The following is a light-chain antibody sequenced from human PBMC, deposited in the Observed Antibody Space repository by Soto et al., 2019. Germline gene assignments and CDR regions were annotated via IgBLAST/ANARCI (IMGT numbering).Light chain of an antibody. Sequence: EIVLTQSPGTLSLSPGERATLSCRASQSVSSSYLAWYQQKPGQAPRLLIYGASIRATGIPDRFSGSGSGTDFTLTISRLEPEDAAVYYCQQFGGSTRTFGQGTRVEIK. V-gene: IGKV3-20*01. J-gene: IGKJ1*01. CDR2: GAS. CDR1: QSVSSSY. CDR3: QQFGGSTRT.